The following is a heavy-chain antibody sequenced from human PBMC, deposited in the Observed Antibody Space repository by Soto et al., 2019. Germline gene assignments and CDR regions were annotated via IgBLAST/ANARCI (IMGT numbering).Heavy chain of an antibody. Sequence: EVQLLESGGGLVQPGGSLRLSCAASGFTFSSYAMSWVRQAPGKGLEWVSRINSDGSSASYADSVKGRFTISRDNAKNTLFLQMNSLRAEDTAVYYCARQWLAHDYWGQGNLVTVSS. CDR3: ARQWLAHDY. CDR2: INSDGSSA. D-gene: IGHD6-19*01. CDR1: GFTFSSYA. V-gene: IGHV3-74*02. J-gene: IGHJ4*02.